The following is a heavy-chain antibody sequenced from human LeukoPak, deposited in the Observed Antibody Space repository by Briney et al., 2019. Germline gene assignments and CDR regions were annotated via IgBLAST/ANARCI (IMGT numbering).Heavy chain of an antibody. J-gene: IGHJ4*02. V-gene: IGHV3-9*01. CDR3: AKDKSPYSGSYYAYIDY. D-gene: IGHD1-26*01. CDR2: ISWNSGSI. Sequence: GGSLRLSCAASGFTFDDYAMHWVRQAPGKGLEWVSGISWNSGSIGYADSVKGQFTISRDNAKNSLYLQMNSLRAEDTALYYCAKDKSPYSGSYYAYIDYWGQGTLVTVSS. CDR1: GFTFDDYA.